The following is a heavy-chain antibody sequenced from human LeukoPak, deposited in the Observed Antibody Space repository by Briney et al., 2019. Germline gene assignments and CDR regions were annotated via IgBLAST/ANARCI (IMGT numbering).Heavy chain of an antibody. V-gene: IGHV3-23*01. D-gene: IGHD2-15*01. CDR3: AKRKNSPGYSSLDP. CDR2: VSRTGSTK. CDR1: GFTFSSFA. J-gene: IGHJ5*02. Sequence: GGSLRLSCVASGFTFSSFALDWVRQAPGRGLEWISVVSRTGSTKYYADSVKGRFTVSRDNSKNTVYLQMNSLRVDDSAVYYCAKRKNSPGYSSLDPWGQGTLVTVSS.